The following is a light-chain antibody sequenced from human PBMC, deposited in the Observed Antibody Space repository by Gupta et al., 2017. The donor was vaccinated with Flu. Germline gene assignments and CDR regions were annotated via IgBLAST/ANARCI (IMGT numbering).Light chain of an antibody. CDR1: STNIGNNG. CDR2: ENS. J-gene: IGLJ3*02. Sequence: STNIGNNGGYWYQQNPGKAPPLVIYENSNRPSGIPDRFSGFKSGKMATLGISGVEAGDEADYYCETWDSSRVAGVFGGGTKLTVL. V-gene: IGLV1-51*02. CDR3: ETWDSSRVAGV.